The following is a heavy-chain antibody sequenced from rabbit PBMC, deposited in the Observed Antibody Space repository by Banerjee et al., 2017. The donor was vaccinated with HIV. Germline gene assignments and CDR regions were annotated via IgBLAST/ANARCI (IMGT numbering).Heavy chain of an antibody. CDR1: GFSFSSSYW. D-gene: IGHD6-1*01. J-gene: IGHJ3*01. Sequence: QEQLVESGGGLVKPGASLTLTCTASGFSFSSSYWICWVRQAPGKGLEWIACMDAGSSGSTNYASWAKGRFTISKTSSTTVTLQMTSLTAADTATYFCARRMANGYAGYPYAIRLDLWGQGTLVTVS. V-gene: IGHV1S45*01. CDR2: MDAGSSGST. CDR3: ARRMANGYAGYPYAIRLDL.